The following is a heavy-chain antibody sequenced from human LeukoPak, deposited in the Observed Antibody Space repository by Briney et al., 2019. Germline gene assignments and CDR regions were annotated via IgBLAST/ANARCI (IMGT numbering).Heavy chain of an antibody. CDR3: ARGTAIAVTYFDY. Sequence: GGSLRLSCAISGFTFSGCELTWVRQAPGKGLEWISYISRSGNTIYYADSVKGRFTTSRDNAKNSLYLQMNSLRAEDTAVYYCARGTAIAVTYFDYWGQGTRVTVSS. J-gene: IGHJ4*02. D-gene: IGHD6-19*01. CDR1: GFTFSGCE. CDR2: ISRSGNTI. V-gene: IGHV3-48*03.